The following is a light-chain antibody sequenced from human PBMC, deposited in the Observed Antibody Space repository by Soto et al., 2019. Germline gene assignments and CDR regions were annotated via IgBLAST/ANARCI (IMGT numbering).Light chain of an antibody. Sequence: EIVMTQSPATLSVSPGERATLSCRASQSVSSNLAWYQQKPGQAPRLLIYGASSRATGIPDRFSGSGSGTDFTLTISRLEPEDFAVYYCQQYSSSPAFGQGTRLEIK. CDR1: QSVSSN. CDR3: QQYSSSPA. V-gene: IGKV3-20*01. J-gene: IGKJ5*01. CDR2: GAS.